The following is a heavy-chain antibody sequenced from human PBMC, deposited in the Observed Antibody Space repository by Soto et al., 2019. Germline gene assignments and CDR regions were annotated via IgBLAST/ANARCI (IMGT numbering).Heavy chain of an antibody. CDR3: ARERSSRDYVWGSYPQSYIDY. V-gene: IGHV4-61*01. CDR2: IYYSGST. CDR1: GGSVSSGSYY. J-gene: IGHJ4*02. D-gene: IGHD3-16*02. Sequence: SETLSLTCTVSGGSVSSGSYYWSWIRQPPGKGLEWIGYIYYSGSTNYNPSLKSRVTISVDTSKNQFSLKLSSVTAADTAVYYCARERSSRDYVWGSYPQSYIDYWGQGTLVTVSS.